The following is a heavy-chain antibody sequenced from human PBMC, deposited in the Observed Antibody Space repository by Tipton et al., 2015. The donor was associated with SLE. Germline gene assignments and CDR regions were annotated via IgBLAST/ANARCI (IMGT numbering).Heavy chain of an antibody. D-gene: IGHD6-6*01. CDR3: ATYVGGSSSGYFDL. CDR1: GYNFSNYC. V-gene: IGHV5-51*03. J-gene: IGHJ2*01. CDR2: IYPSDSDT. Sequence: QLVQSGAGVKKPGESLKISCKGSGYNFSNYCIGWVRQMPGKGLEWMGIIYPSDSDTRYSPSFQGQFTISADKSINNAYLQWSSLRSSDTAMYDCATYVGGSSSGYFDLWGRGTLVTVSS.